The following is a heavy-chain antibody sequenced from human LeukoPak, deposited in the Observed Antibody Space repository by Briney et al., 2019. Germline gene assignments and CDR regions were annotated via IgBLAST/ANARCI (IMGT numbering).Heavy chain of an antibody. J-gene: IGHJ4*02. CDR2: IKSKTDGETT. Sequence: NPGGSLRLSCAASGFTFSRAYMSWVRQAPGKGLEWVGRIKSKTDGETTDYAAPVKGRFTISRDDSKNTLYLQMNSLKTEDTAVYYCTTGAPPLGVDYWGQGTLVTVSS. CDR3: TTGAPPLGVDY. CDR1: GFTFSRAY. D-gene: IGHD3-16*01. V-gene: IGHV3-15*01.